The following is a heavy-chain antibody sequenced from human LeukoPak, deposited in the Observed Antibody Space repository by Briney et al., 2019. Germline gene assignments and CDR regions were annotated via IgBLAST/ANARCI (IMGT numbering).Heavy chain of an antibody. CDR3: ARETAAAGSFIAINDY. CDR1: GGSISTFY. J-gene: IGHJ4*02. CDR2: IYYSGST. Sequence: KASETLSLTCTVSGGSISTFYWTWIRQPPGKGLEWIGYIYYSGSTNYNPSLKSRVTISVDTSKNQFSLKLSSVTAADTAIYYCARETAAAGSFIAINDYWGQGTLVTVSS. V-gene: IGHV4-59*12. D-gene: IGHD6-13*01.